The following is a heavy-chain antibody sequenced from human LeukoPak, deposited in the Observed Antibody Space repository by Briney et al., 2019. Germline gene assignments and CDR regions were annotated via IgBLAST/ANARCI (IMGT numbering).Heavy chain of an antibody. V-gene: IGHV1-18*01. J-gene: IGHJ3*02. CDR1: GYTFTKYG. CDR3: ARKSVISSRPPDDAFDI. Sequence: GASVKVSCKVSGYTFTKYGISWVRQAPGQGLEWMGWISGYNGNTNYAQRLQGRVTLTTDTFTSTAYMELRSLRCDDAAVYYCARKSVISSRPPDDAFDIWGQGTMVTVSS. D-gene: IGHD2-21*01. CDR2: ISGYNGNT.